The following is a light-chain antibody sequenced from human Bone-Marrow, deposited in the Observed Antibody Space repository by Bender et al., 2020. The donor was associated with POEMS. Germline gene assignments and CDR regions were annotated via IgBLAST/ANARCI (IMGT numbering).Light chain of an antibody. CDR1: SSDIGGYDY. CDR3: SSYRGSSSSLL. J-gene: IGLJ3*02. CDR2: DVR. V-gene: IGLV2-14*03. Sequence: QSALTQPASLSGSLGQSITISCTGTSSDIGGYDYVSWYQQHPGKVPKLLIYDVRHRPSGVPDRFSGSKSGTSASLAITGLQAEDEADYFCSSYRGSSSSLLFGGGTRLTVL.